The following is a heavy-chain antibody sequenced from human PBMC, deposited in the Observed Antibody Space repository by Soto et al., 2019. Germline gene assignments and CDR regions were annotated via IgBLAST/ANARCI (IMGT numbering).Heavy chain of an antibody. CDR1: GFTFSSYG. D-gene: IGHD1-26*01. CDR3: AKENGGSHAYFDC. J-gene: IGHJ4*02. Sequence: QVQLVESGGGVVQPGRSLRLSCAASGFTFSSYGMHWVRQAPGKGLEWVAVISYDGSNKYYADSVKGRFTISRDNSKNTLSLQMNSLRAEDTAVYYCAKENGGSHAYFDCWGQGTLVTVSS. V-gene: IGHV3-30*18. CDR2: ISYDGSNK.